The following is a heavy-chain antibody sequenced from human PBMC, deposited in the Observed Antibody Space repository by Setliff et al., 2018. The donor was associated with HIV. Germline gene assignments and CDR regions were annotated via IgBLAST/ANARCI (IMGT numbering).Heavy chain of an antibody. Sequence: PSETLSLTCSVSGVSMTNNYWTWIRQPAGKGLEWIGRVYASAYSNYNPSLKSRVTMSVDTSQNQFSLKLRSVNAADTAVYYCARDWVTRSNYYGSGSPWYFDFWGRGILVTVSS. CDR2: VYASAYS. CDR3: ARDWVTRSNYYGSGSPWYFDF. D-gene: IGHD3-10*01. J-gene: IGHJ2*01. V-gene: IGHV4-4*07. CDR1: GVSMTNNY.